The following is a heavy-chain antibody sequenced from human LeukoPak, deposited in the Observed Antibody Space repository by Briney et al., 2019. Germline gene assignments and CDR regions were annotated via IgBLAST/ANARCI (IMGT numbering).Heavy chain of an antibody. CDR1: GGSISSYY. J-gene: IGHJ3*02. CDR2: IYYSGST. Sequence: SETLSLTCTVSGGSISSYYWSWIRQPPGKGLEWIGYIYYSGSTNYNPSLKSRVTISVDTSKNQFSLKLSSVTAVDTAVYYCARVDYYDSSAAFDIWGQGTMVTVSS. CDR3: ARVDYYDSSAAFDI. D-gene: IGHD3-22*01. V-gene: IGHV4-59*01.